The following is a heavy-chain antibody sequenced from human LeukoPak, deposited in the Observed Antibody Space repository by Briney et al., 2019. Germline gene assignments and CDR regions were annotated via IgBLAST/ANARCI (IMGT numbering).Heavy chain of an antibody. CDR1: GYTFTSYY. D-gene: IGHD3-9*01. CDR2: INPSGGST. Sequence: ASVKVSCKASGYTFTSYYMHWVRQAPGQGLEWMGIINPSGGSTSYAQKFQGRVTMTRGTSTSTVCMELSSLRSEDTAVYYCARANHYDILTGYSDDAFDIWGQGTMVTVSS. V-gene: IGHV1-46*01. CDR3: ARANHYDILTGYSDDAFDI. J-gene: IGHJ3*02.